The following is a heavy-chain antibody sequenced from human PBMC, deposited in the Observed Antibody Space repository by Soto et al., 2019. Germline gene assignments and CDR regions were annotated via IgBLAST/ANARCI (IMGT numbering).Heavy chain of an antibody. CDR1: GFTFSNYE. D-gene: IGHD2-15*01. J-gene: IGHJ5*02. Sequence: EVQLVESGGGLVQPGGSLRLSCAASGFTFSNYEMNWVRQAPGKGLEWISYIDRSGTTIHYADSVKGRFTISRDNAKNSMYLQMNSLRVDDTAIYYCVGDGDGGCCSSWFVPWGQGTLVIVSS. V-gene: IGHV3-48*03. CDR2: IDRSGTTI. CDR3: VGDGDGGCCSSWFVP.